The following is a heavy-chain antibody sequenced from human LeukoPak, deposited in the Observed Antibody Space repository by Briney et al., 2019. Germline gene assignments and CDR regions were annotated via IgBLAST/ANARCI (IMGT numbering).Heavy chain of an antibody. D-gene: IGHD4-23*01. CDR3: ARSPREVTNLFVY. V-gene: IGHV5-51*01. J-gene: IGHJ4*02. CDR2: IYPGDSDT. Sequence: GESLKISCKGSGYSFTSYWIGWVRQMPGKSLEWMGIIYPGDSDTRYSPSFQGQVTISADKSISTAYLQWSSLKASDTAMYYCARSPREVTNLFVYWGQGTLVTVSS. CDR1: GYSFTSYW.